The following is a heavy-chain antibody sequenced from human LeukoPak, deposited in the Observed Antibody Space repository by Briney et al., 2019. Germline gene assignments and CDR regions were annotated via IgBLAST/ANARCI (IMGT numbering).Heavy chain of an antibody. J-gene: IGHJ4*02. CDR1: GGSISSYY. CDR3: ARHLTASNFPFDY. D-gene: IGHD2-21*02. Sequence: PSETLSLTCTVSGGSISSYYWSWLRQPPGKGLEWIGYIYYSGSTRYNPSLKRRVTISGDTSKKQFSLKKNSVTAADTAVYYCARHLTASNFPFDYWGQGTLVTVSS. CDR2: IYYSGST. V-gene: IGHV4-59*08.